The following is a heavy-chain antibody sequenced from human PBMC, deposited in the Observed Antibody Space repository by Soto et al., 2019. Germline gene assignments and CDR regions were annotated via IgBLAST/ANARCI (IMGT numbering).Heavy chain of an antibody. V-gene: IGHV3-33*01. Sequence: QVQLVESGGGVVQPGRSLRLSCAASGFTFSSYGMHWVRQAPGKGLEWVAVIWYDGSNKYYADSVKGRFTISRDNSKNPLYLQMNRLRAEDTAVYYSARDGIAAADHYYFDYWGQGTLVTVSS. CDR1: GFTFSSYG. J-gene: IGHJ4*02. CDR3: ARDGIAAADHYYFDY. CDR2: IWYDGSNK. D-gene: IGHD6-13*01.